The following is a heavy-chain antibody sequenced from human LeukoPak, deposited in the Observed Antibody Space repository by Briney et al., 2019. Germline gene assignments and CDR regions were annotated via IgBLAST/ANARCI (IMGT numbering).Heavy chain of an antibody. CDR3: TRSFDYGDYYFDY. CDR1: GFTFSGSA. Sequence: GGSLRLSCAASGFTFSGSAMHWVRQASGKGLEWVGRIRSKANSYATAYAASVKGRFTISRDDSKNTAYLQMNSLKTEDTAVYYCTRSFDYGDYYFDYWGQGTLVTVSS. J-gene: IGHJ4*02. V-gene: IGHV3-73*01. D-gene: IGHD4-17*01. CDR2: IRSKANSYAT.